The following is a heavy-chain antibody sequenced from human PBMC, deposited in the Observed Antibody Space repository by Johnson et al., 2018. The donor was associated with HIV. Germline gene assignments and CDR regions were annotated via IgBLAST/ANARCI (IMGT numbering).Heavy chain of an antibody. CDR2: IRYDGSIQ. V-gene: IGHV3-30*02. CDR1: GFIFNTFG. J-gene: IGHJ3*02. D-gene: IGHD1-26*01. Sequence: VQLVESGGGVVQPGGSLRLSCAASGFIFNTFGMHWVRQAPGKGLEWVAFIRYDGSIQYYADSVQGRFTISRDNSKNTLYLQMNSLRAEDTAVYYCAREWDPRTPDAFDIWGQGTMVTVSS. CDR3: AREWDPRTPDAFDI.